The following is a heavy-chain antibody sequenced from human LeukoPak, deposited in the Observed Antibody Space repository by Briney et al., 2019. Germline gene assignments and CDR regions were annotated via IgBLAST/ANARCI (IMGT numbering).Heavy chain of an antibody. CDR3: ARDREGYCSGGSCNYYFDY. D-gene: IGHD2-15*01. Sequence: ASVKVSCKASGGTFSSYAISWVRQAPGQGLEWMGGIIPIFGTANYAQKFQGRVTITAGESTSTAYMELSSLRSEDTAVYYCARDREGYCSGGSCNYYFDYWGQGTLVTVSS. CDR2: IIPIFGTA. CDR1: GGTFSSYA. J-gene: IGHJ4*02. V-gene: IGHV1-69*13.